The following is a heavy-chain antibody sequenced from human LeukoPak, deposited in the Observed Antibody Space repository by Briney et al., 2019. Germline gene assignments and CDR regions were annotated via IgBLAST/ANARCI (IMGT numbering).Heavy chain of an antibody. Sequence: ASVKVSCKASGYTFTGYYMHWVRQAPGQGLEWMGWINPNSGGTNYAQKFQGRVTMTRDTSISTAYMELSSLRSEDTAVYYCARTPYYYDSSGYYQRNGFFDLWGRGTLVTVSS. CDR3: ARTPYYYDSSGYYQRNGFFDL. D-gene: IGHD3-22*01. CDR1: GYTFTGYY. CDR2: INPNSGGT. V-gene: IGHV1-2*02. J-gene: IGHJ2*01.